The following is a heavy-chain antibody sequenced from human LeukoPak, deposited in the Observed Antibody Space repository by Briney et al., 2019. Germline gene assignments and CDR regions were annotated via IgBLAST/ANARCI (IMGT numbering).Heavy chain of an antibody. CDR3: VRGGEIGLDY. Sequence: GGSPRLSCAASGYRFSTSDMHWVRQASGRGLEWVSSIASTGETYYAPSVKGRFTISRENAKNSLYLQMNNLRGGDTAIYHCVRGGEIGLDYWGQGALITVSS. V-gene: IGHV3-13*01. CDR1: GYRFSTSD. CDR2: IASTGET. D-gene: IGHD3-16*01. J-gene: IGHJ4*02.